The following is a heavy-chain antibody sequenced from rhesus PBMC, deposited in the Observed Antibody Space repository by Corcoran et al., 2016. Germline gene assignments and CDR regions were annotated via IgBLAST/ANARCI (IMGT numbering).Heavy chain of an antibody. V-gene: IGHV2S1*01. CDR2: IYWADDK. J-gene: IGHJ4*01. CDR1: GFSLSTSGMG. Sequence: QVTLKESGPALVKPTQTLTLTCTFSGFSLSTSGMGVGWSRQPPVKALEWLASIYWADDKYYSTALKSRLTISKDTSKNQVVLTMTNMDPVDTATYSCARGWWSGHQNLDYWGQGVLVTVSS. D-gene: IGHD3-22*01. CDR3: ARGWWSGHQNLDY.